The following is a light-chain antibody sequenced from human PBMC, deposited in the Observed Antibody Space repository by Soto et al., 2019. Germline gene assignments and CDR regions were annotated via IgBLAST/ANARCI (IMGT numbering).Light chain of an antibody. CDR2: AAS. V-gene: IGKV1-9*01. CDR3: QQLSTYPLT. Sequence: IQLTQSPSSLSASVGDRVTITCRASQGISSYLAWYQQKPGKAPKLLIYAASTLQSGVPSRFSGSGSGTDFTLTIISLQPEDFATYYCQQLSTYPLTFGGGTKVEIK. J-gene: IGKJ4*01. CDR1: QGISSY.